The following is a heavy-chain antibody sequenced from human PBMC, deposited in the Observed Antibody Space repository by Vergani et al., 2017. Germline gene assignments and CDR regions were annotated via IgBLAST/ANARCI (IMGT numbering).Heavy chain of an antibody. CDR3: AITMVRGVGSYYYYYGMDV. J-gene: IGHJ6*02. D-gene: IGHD3-10*01. V-gene: IGHV1-69*02. CDR1: GATFRSNT. CDR2: IIPVLGKT. Sequence: QVQLVQSGAEVKKPGSSVKVSCKASGATFRSNTISWVRQVPGQGLEWMGRIIPVLGKTKYAQDFQGRLTITADTSTSTAYMELTSLRSQDTAVYYCAITMVRGVGSYYYYYGMDVWGQGTTVTVSS.